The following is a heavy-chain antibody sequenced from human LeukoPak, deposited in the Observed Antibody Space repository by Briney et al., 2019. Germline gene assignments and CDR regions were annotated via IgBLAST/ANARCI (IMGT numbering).Heavy chain of an antibody. CDR2: ISWDGGST. CDR1: GFTFDDYT. CDR3: AKGSHPARYCSSTSCYTRAYFDY. Sequence: PGGSLRLSCAASGFTFDDYTMHWVRQAPGKGLEWVSLISWDGGSTYYADSVKGRFTISRDNSKNSLYLQMNGLRTEDTALYYCAKGSHPARYCSSTSCYTRAYFDYWGQGTLVTVSS. V-gene: IGHV3-43*01. D-gene: IGHD2-2*02. J-gene: IGHJ4*02.